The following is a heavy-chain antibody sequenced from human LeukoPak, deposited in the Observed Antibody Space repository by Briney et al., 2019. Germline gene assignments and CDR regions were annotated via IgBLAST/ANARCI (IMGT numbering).Heavy chain of an antibody. Sequence: SETLSLTCTVSGGSISSYYWSWIRQPPGKGLEWIGYIYYSGGTNYNPSLKSRVTISVDTSKNQFSLKLSSVTAADTAVYYCAREQAGYYPHYYYYGMDVWGQGTTVTVSS. J-gene: IGHJ6*02. CDR2: IYYSGGT. CDR1: GGSISSYY. D-gene: IGHD3-9*01. V-gene: IGHV4-59*01. CDR3: AREQAGYYPHYYYYGMDV.